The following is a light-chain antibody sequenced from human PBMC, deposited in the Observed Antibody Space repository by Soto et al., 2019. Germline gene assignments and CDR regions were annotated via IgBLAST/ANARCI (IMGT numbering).Light chain of an antibody. V-gene: IGKV3-20*01. CDR2: GAS. CDR1: QSVSSSY. CDR3: QQYGSSPVT. Sequence: EIVLTQSPGTLSLSPGERATLSCRASQSVSSSYLAWYQQKPGQAPRLLIYGASSRATGIPDSFSGSGSGTDFTLTISRVEPEDFAVYYCQQYGSSPVTFGQGTKVEIK. J-gene: IGKJ1*01.